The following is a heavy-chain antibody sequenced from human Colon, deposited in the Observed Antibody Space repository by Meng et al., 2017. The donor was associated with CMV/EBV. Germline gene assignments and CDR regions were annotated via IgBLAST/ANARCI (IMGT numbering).Heavy chain of an antibody. Sequence: YGGSFSGNYWNWVRQTPGKGLEWIGEINHVGDTNYNPSLKSRVTISVDTSKNQLSLNLSSVTAADTAVYYCARGLLTRLRPTNWFDPWGQGALVTVSS. CDR1: GGSFSGNY. CDR3: ARGLLTRLRPTNWFDP. J-gene: IGHJ5*02. D-gene: IGHD2-15*01. CDR2: INHVGDT. V-gene: IGHV4-34*01.